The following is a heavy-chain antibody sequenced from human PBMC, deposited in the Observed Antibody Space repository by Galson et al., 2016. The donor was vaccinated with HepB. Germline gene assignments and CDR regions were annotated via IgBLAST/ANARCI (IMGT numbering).Heavy chain of an antibody. V-gene: IGHV3-7*03. CDR3: ALYYYDSTGFVEYFQH. CDR2: IKPDGSER. Sequence: ETLSLTCTVSGASINNSNWWTWVRQAPGKGLEWVANIKPDGSERYYVDSLKGRFTISRDNAENSLNLQMNNLRAEDTAVYFCALYYYDSTGFVEYFQHWGQGTRVTVSS. J-gene: IGHJ1*01. CDR1: GASINNSNW. D-gene: IGHD3-22*01.